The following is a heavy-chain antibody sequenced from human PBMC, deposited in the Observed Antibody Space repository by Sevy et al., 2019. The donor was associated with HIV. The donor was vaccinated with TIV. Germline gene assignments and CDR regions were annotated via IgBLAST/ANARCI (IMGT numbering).Heavy chain of an antibody. CDR2: IYYSGST. Sequence: SETLSLTCTVSGGSISVYYWTWIRQPPGKGLEWIGYIYYSGSTNYNPSLKSRVTISVDTSKNQLSLKLNSVTTADTAVYYCARDRGSGWSKGDNWFGPWGQGTLVTVSS. V-gene: IGHV4-59*01. J-gene: IGHJ5*02. CDR3: ARDRGSGWSKGDNWFGP. CDR1: GGSISVYY. D-gene: IGHD6-19*01.